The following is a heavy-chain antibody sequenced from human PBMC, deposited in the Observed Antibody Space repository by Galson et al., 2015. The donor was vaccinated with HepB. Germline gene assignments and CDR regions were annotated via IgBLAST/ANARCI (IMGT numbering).Heavy chain of an antibody. J-gene: IGHJ2*01. D-gene: IGHD6-13*01. V-gene: IGHV2-26*01. CDR3: ARIGWEQQLGELNWYVDL. Sequence: PALVKPTQTLTLTCTFSGFSLSTSGMCVSWIRQPPGKALEWLAHIFSNDEKSYSTSLKSRLTISKDTSKSQVVLTMTNMDPVDTATYYCARIGWEQQLGELNWYVDLWGRGTLVTVSS. CDR2: IFSNDEK. CDR1: GFSLSTSGMC.